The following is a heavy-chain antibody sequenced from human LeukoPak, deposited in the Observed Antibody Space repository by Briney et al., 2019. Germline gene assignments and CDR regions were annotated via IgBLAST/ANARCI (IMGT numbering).Heavy chain of an antibody. Sequence: GGSLRLSCAASGFTFSSYSMNWVRQAPGKGLEWVSSISSSSSYIYYADSVKGRFTISRDNAKNSLYLQMNSLRAEDTAVYYCARDHGQWLDGGGSYYFDYWGQGTLVTVSS. CDR3: ARDHGQWLDGGGSYYFDY. CDR2: ISSSSSYI. V-gene: IGHV3-21*01. D-gene: IGHD6-19*01. CDR1: GFTFSSYS. J-gene: IGHJ4*02.